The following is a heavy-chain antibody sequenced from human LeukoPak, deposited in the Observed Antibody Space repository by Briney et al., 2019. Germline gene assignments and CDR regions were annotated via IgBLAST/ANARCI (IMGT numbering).Heavy chain of an antibody. CDR3: ARARGYCSSTSSSLDFGY. CDR1: GGSISPYY. V-gene: IGHV4-59*01. Sequence: SETLSLTCTVSGGSISPYYWSWIRQPPGKGLEWIGYIYYSGSTNYNPSLKSRVTISVDTSKNQFSLRLSSVTAADTAAYYCARARGYCSSTSSSLDFGYWGQGTLVTVSS. CDR2: IYYSGST. D-gene: IGHD2-2*01. J-gene: IGHJ4*02.